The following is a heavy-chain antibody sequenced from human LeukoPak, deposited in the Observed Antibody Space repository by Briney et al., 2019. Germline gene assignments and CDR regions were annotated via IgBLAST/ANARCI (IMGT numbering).Heavy chain of an antibody. J-gene: IGHJ3*02. CDR3: AREVYDSSGYYSYTAKRNHAFDI. D-gene: IGHD3-22*01. CDR2: INPSGGST. Sequence: SSVKVSCKASGYTFSSYYIHWLRQSPGQGLGWMGIINPSGGSTSYAQKFQGRVAMTRDMSTSTVYMELSSLRSEDTAVYYCAREVYDSSGYYSYTAKRNHAFDIWGQGTMVTVSS. V-gene: IGHV1-46*01. CDR1: GYTFSSYY.